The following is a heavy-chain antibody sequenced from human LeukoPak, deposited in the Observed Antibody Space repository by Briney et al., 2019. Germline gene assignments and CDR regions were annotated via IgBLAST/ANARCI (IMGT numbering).Heavy chain of an antibody. J-gene: IGHJ4*02. CDR1: GDTFTSYY. D-gene: IGHD3-16*02. V-gene: IGHV1-2*02. CDR2: INPYSGGT. CDR3: ARAGTWSYDYVWGSYRYNFDY. Sequence: ASVKVSCKASGDTFTSYYMHWVRKAPGQGLEWMGWINPYSGGTDYAQKLQGRVTMTTDTSTSTAYMELRSLRSDDTAVYYCARAGTWSYDYVWGSYRYNFDYWGQGTLVTVSS.